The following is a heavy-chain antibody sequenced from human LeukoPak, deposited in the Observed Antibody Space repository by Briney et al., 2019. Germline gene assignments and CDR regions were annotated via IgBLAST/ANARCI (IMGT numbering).Heavy chain of an antibody. J-gene: IGHJ4*02. CDR1: GFTFSSYA. Sequence: GGSLRLSCAASGFTFSSYAIHWVRQAPGKGLEWVSAITDSGGGTFYADSVKGRFTISRDNSKNTLYLQMNSLRAEDTAIYYCAKGRDLDYWGQGALDTVSS. D-gene: IGHD2-21*02. CDR3: AKGRDLDY. V-gene: IGHV3-23*01. CDR2: ITDSGGGT.